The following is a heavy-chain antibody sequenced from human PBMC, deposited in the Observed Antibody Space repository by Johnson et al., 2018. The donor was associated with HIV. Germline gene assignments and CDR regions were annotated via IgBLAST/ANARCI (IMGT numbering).Heavy chain of an antibody. CDR2: IRYDGSNK. D-gene: IGHD3-22*01. CDR1: GFTFSSYG. CDR3: ARDGQDRDDAFDI. V-gene: IGHV3-30*02. Sequence: VQLVESGGGVVQPGGSLRLSCAASGFTFSSYGMHWVRQAPGKGLEWVAFIRYDGSNKYYADSVKGRFTISRDNSKNTLYLQMTNLRIEETAVYYCARDGQDRDDAFDIWGQGTMVTVSS. J-gene: IGHJ3*02.